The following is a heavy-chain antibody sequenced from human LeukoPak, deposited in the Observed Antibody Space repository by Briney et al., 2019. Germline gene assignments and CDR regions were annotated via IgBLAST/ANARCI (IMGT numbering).Heavy chain of an antibody. CDR3: ARLGVTGPRFALPDY. J-gene: IGHJ4*02. Sequence: SETLSLTCTVSGGSISSGGYYWSWIRQPPGKGLEWIGYIYYTGSGNDNPSLKSRVTISVDTSKNQFSLRLNSVTAADTAVYYCARLGVTGPRFALPDYWGQGTLVTVSS. V-gene: IGHV4-61*08. D-gene: IGHD6-19*01. CDR2: IYYTGSG. CDR1: GGSISSGGYY.